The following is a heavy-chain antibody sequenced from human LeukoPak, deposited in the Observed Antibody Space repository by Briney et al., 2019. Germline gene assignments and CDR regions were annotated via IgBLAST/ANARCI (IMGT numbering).Heavy chain of an antibody. CDR3: ARHFRNEGNWGLDYYYYYYMDV. CDR2: IYTSGST. D-gene: IGHD7-27*01. CDR1: GGSISSYY. V-gene: IGHV4-4*09. Sequence: PSETLSLTCTVSGGSISSYYWSWIRQPPGKGLEWIGYIYTSGSTNYNPSLKSRVTISVDTSKNQFSLKLSSVTAADTAVYYCARHFRNEGNWGLDYYYYYYMDVWGKGTTVTVSS. J-gene: IGHJ6*03.